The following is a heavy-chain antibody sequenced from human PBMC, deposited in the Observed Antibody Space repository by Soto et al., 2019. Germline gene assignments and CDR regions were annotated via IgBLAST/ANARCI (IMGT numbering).Heavy chain of an antibody. CDR2: ISYSGST. D-gene: IGHD3-16*02. CDR1: GGSISSSSYY. CDR3: ARHRESSVPENFYDYVWGSYPIDAFDI. Sequence: PSETLSLTCTVSGGSISSSSYYWGWIRQPPGKGLEWIGSISYSGSTYYNPSLKSRVTISVDTSKNQFSLKLSSVPAADTAVYYCARHRESSVPENFYDYVWGSYPIDAFDIRGLGTVVT. V-gene: IGHV4-39*01. J-gene: IGHJ3*02.